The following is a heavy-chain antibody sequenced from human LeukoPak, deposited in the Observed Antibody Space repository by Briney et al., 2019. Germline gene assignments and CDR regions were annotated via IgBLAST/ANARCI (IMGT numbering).Heavy chain of an antibody. J-gene: IGHJ5*02. D-gene: IGHD4-17*01. CDR2: IIPIFGTA. Sequence: SVKVSCKASGGTFSSYAISWVRQAPGQGLEWMGGIIPIFGTANYAQKFQGRVTITTDESTSTAYMELSSLRSEDTAVYYCAREGEYGDYPHLGYNWFDPWGQGTLVTVSS. CDR1: GGTFSSYA. CDR3: AREGEYGDYPHLGYNWFDP. V-gene: IGHV1-69*05.